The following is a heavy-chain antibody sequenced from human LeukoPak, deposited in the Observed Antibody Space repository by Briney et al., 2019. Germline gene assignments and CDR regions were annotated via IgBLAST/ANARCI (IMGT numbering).Heavy chain of an antibody. CDR1: GFTFSSYA. CDR3: AKIGGHFLHPGAFDI. CDR2: ISGSGGST. V-gene: IGHV3-23*01. D-gene: IGHD2/OR15-2a*01. J-gene: IGHJ3*02. Sequence: GGSLRLSCAASGFTFSSYAMSWVRQAPGKGLEWVSAISGSGGSTYYADSVKGRFTISRDNSKSTLYLQMNSLRAEDTAVYYCAKIGGHFLHPGAFDIWGQGTMVTVSS.